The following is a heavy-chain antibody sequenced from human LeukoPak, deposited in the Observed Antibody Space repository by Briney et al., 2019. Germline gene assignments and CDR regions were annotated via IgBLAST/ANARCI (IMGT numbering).Heavy chain of an antibody. V-gene: IGHV4-39*01. D-gene: IGHD6-19*01. CDR3: ARRSEGSAVDGYAFDI. J-gene: IGHJ3*02. Sequence: SETLSLTCTVSGGSISSSSYYWGWIRQPPGKGLEWIGSIYYSGSTYYNPSLKSRVTISVDTSKYQFSLKLSSVTAADTAVYYCARRSEGSAVDGYAFDIWGQGTMVTVSS. CDR1: GGSISSSSYY. CDR2: IYYSGST.